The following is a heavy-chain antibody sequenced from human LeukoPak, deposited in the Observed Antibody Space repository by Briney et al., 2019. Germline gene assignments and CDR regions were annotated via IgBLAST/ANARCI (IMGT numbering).Heavy chain of an antibody. V-gene: IGHV3-30-3*01. D-gene: IGHD3-10*01. CDR1: GFTFSSYA. J-gene: IGHJ4*02. Sequence: GGSLRLSCAASGFTFSSYAMHCVRQAPGKGLEWVAVISYDGSNKYYADSVKGRFTISRDNSKNTLYLQMNSLRAEDTAVYYCARDRTMVRGGNLDYWGQGTLVTVSS. CDR2: ISYDGSNK. CDR3: ARDRTMVRGGNLDY.